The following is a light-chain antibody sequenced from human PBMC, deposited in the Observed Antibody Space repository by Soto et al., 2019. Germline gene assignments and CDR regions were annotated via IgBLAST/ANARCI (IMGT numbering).Light chain of an antibody. CDR3: ISYTSDDVRYV. V-gene: IGLV2-14*01. CDR1: SSDIGGYNF. Sequence: QSALTQPPSASGSPGQSVAISCTGTSSDIGGYNFVSWYQQHPGKVPKVLIYEVSHRPSGVSNRFSGSKSGNTASLTISGLQSEDEADYYCISYTSDDVRYVFGTGTKLTVL. J-gene: IGLJ1*01. CDR2: EVS.